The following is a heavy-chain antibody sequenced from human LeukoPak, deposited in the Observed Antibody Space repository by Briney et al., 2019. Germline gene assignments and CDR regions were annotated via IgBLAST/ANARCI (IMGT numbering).Heavy chain of an antibody. CDR3: ARAFAAGATDAFDI. CDR1: GLTFSSYA. D-gene: IGHD6-13*01. V-gene: IGHV4-34*01. J-gene: IGHJ3*02. Sequence: GSLRLSCAASGLTFSSYAMSWVRQAPGKGLEWIGEINHSGSTNYNPSLKSRVTISVDTSKNQFSLKLSSVTAADTAVYYCARAFAAGATDAFDIWGQGTMVTVSS. CDR2: INHSGST.